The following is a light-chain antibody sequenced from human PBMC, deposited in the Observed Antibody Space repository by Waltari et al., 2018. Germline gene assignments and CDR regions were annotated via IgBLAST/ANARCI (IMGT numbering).Light chain of an antibody. V-gene: IGKV3-20*01. CDR2: DAS. CDR1: QSVSSNY. J-gene: IGKJ2*01. Sequence: EIVLTQSPGTLSLSPGERATLACRASQSVSSNYLAGYQQKPGQAPRLLIYDASSWATGIPDRFSGSGSGTDFTLTISRLEPEDFAVYYCQQYGSSPYTFGQGTKLEIK. CDR3: QQYGSSPYT.